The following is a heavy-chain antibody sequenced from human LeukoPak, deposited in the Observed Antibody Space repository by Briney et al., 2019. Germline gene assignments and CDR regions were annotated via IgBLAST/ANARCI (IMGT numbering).Heavy chain of an antibody. CDR2: ISYDGSNK. J-gene: IGHJ6*02. CDR3: ARGGFGVGATFLFDYYYYGMDV. CDR1: GFTFSSYA. V-gene: IGHV3-30-3*01. Sequence: GGSLRLSCAASGFTFSSYAMHWVRQAPGKGLGWVAVISYDGSNKYYADSVKGRFTISRDNSKNTLYLQMNSLRAEDTAVYYCARGGFGVGATFLFDYYYYGMDVWGQGTTVTVSS. D-gene: IGHD1-26*01.